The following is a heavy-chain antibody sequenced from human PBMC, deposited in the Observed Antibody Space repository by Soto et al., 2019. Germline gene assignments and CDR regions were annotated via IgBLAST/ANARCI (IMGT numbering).Heavy chain of an antibody. D-gene: IGHD3-22*01. CDR3: ARGYDSSGYPRYYFDY. CDR2: ISYDGSNK. Sequence: PGGSLRLSCAASGFTFSSYGMHWVRQAPGKGLEWVAVISYDGSNKYYADSVKGRFTISRDNSKNTLYLQMNSLRAEDTAVYYCARGYDSSGYPRYYFDYWGQGTLVTVSS. CDR1: GFTFSSYG. J-gene: IGHJ4*02. V-gene: IGHV3-30*03.